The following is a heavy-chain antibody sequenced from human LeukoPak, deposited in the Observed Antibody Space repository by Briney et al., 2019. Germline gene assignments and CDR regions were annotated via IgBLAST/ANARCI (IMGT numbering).Heavy chain of an antibody. V-gene: IGHV1-2*02. CDR2: INANSGET. J-gene: IGHJ5*02. CDR1: GYTFSGYY. D-gene: IGHD3-10*01. Sequence: ASVKVSCKASGYTFSGYYLNWVRQAPGQGLEWMGWINANSGETNYAQKFQGRVTMTRDTSISTAYMELSRLNSDDTAVYYCATGVDMIWFALQSWGQGTLVSVSS. CDR3: ATGVDMIWFALQS.